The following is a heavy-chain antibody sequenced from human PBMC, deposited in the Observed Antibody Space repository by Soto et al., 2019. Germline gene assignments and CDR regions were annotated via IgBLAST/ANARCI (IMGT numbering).Heavy chain of an antibody. J-gene: IGHJ6*02. CDR2: ISYDGSNK. CDR3: ASHQYSSSWYPYYYYSEGRDG. CDR1: GFTFSSSA. D-gene: IGHD6-13*01. Sequence: LRLSFATCGFTFSSSAMLWVRPATGKGLVWAAAISYDGSNKYYGGWVKGRVTIARDDAKNTLDLQMNGVRDEDTAVYYCASHQYSSSWYPYYYYSEGRDGWGQGTTVTGSS. V-gene: IGHV3-30-3*01.